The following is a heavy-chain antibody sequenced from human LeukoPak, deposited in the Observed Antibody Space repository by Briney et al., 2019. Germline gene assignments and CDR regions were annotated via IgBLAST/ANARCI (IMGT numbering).Heavy chain of an antibody. CDR2: IYTSGST. CDR1: VGSISSYY. V-gene: IGHV4-4*07. CDR3: ARGAYYDILTGYSPGTFDY. Sequence: SETLSLTCTVSVGSISSYYWSWIRQPAGKGLEWIGRIYTSGSTNYNPSLKSRVTISVDTSKNQFSLKLSSVTAADTAVYYCARGAYYDILTGYSPGTFDYWGQGTLVTVSS. D-gene: IGHD3-9*01. J-gene: IGHJ4*02.